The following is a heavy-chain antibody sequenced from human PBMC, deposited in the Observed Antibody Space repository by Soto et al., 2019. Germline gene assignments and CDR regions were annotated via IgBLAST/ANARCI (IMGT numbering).Heavy chain of an antibody. J-gene: IGHJ3*02. CDR3: ASETVRGKDSEASDI. D-gene: IGHD2-21*01. Sequence: PSETLSLTCTVSGGSINTGGCYWSWIRQHPGRGLEWIGYIYYSGTTNYNPSLESRLTVSLDTSKNQFSLKLFSVTAADTAVYYCASETVRGKDSEASDIWGQGTMVTVSS. CDR2: IYYSGTT. CDR1: GGSINTGGCY. V-gene: IGHV4-31*03.